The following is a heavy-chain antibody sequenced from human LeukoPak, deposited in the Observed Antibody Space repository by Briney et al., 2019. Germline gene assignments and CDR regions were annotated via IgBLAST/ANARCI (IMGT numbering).Heavy chain of an antibody. CDR1: GGSISSSSYY. CDR3: ARHKGGSSEFDY. Sequence: SETLSLTCTVSGGSISSSSYYWGWIRQPPGKGLEWIGSIYYSGSTYYNPSLKSRVTISVDTSKNHFSLKLSSVTAADTAVYYCARHKGGSSEFDYWGQGTLVTVSS. J-gene: IGHJ4*02. D-gene: IGHD1-26*01. CDR2: IYYSGST. V-gene: IGHV4-39*01.